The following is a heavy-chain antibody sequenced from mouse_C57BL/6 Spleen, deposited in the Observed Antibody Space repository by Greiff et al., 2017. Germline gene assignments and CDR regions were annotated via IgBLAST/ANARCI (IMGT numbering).Heavy chain of an antibody. Sequence: QVTLKVPGPGILQPSQTFSLACTFSGTSLSTSGMGLSWLRKPSGKALEWLASIWNNDIYYKPSLKSRPTISKETSTYQVSLKLTSVDTADTATYYGAWSYYYGREVADWGQGTLLTVSA. V-gene: IGHV8-2*01. CDR2: WNNDIY. J-gene: IGHJ3*01. D-gene: IGHD1-1*01. CDR1: TSLSTSGMGL. CDR3: WSYYYGREVAD.